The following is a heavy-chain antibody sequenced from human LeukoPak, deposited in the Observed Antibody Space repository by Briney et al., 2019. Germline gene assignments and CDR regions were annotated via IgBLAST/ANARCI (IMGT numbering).Heavy chain of an antibody. D-gene: IGHD2-2*01. V-gene: IGHV3-48*01. J-gene: IGHJ4*02. Sequence: GGSLRLSCAASGFTFSSYSMNWVRQAPGKGLEWVSYISSSSSTIYYADSVKGRFTISRDNAKNSLYLQMNSLRAEDTAVYYCARDLGIVVVPAATADWGQGTLVTVSS. CDR3: ARDLGIVVVPAATAD. CDR2: ISSSSSTI. CDR1: GFTFSSYS.